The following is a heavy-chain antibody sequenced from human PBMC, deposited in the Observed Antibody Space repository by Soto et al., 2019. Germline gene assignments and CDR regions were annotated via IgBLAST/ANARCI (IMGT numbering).Heavy chain of an antibody. CDR2: MLYDGTNI. D-gene: IGHD1-1*01. J-gene: IGHJ5*02. CDR3: AKDDGTGS. Sequence: QVQLVESGGGVVQPGRSLRLSCAASGFSFSTFGMHWVRQAPGKGLEWLAGMLYDGTNIHYAHSVKGRFTISRDSSKNTGYLEMNNLRAEDTAVYFCAKDDGTGSWGQGTLVTVSS. CDR1: GFSFSTFG. V-gene: IGHV3-30*18.